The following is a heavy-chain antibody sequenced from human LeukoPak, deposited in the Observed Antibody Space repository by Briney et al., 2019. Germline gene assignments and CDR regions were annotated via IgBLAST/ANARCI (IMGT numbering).Heavy chain of an antibody. V-gene: IGHV3-48*01. Sequence: PGGSLRLSYAASEITFSTYNMNWVRQAPGKGLEWLSYIGSSYNIHYADSVKGRFTISRDNAKNALYLQMNSLGAEDTAIYYCVRDRDWAFAYWGQGTLVTVSS. CDR1: EITFSTYN. CDR3: VRDRDWAFAY. D-gene: IGHD2-21*01. CDR2: IGSSYNI. J-gene: IGHJ4*02.